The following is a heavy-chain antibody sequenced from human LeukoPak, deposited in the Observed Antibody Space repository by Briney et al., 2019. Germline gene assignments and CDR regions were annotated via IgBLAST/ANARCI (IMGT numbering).Heavy chain of an antibody. CDR2: ISYDGSNK. D-gene: IGHD3-9*01. CDR3: SKQHTQYDILTGLH. J-gene: IGHJ4*02. CDR1: GFTFSSYA. Sequence: GRSLRLRCAASGFTFSSYATHWVRQAPGKGLESVAVISYDGSNKYYADSVKGRFTISRDNSKNTLYLQMNSLRAEDTAVYFFSKQHTQYDILTGLHWGQGTLVTVSS. V-gene: IGHV3-30*04.